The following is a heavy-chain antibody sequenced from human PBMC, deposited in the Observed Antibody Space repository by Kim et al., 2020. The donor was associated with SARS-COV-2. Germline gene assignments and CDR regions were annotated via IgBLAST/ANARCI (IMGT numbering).Heavy chain of an antibody. D-gene: IGHD3-3*01. CDR1: GFTCSSYS. J-gene: IGHJ4*02. V-gene: IGHV3-21*01. CDR2: ISSSSSYI. CDR3: ARWGRGPLGHDFWSGYYPGYFDY. Sequence: GGSLRLSCAASGFTCSSYSMNWVRQAPGKGLEWVSSISSSSSYIYYADSVKGRFTISRDNAKNSLYLQMNSLRAEDTAVYYCARWGRGPLGHDFWSGYYPGYFDYWGQGTLVTVSS.